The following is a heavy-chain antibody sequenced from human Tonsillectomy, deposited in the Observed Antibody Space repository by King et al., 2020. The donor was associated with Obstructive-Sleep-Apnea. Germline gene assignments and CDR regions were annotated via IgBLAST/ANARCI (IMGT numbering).Heavy chain of an antibody. CDR1: GGSISSYY. CDR3: AGIYTYGSAYHGLDV. J-gene: IGHJ6*02. Sequence: VQLQESGPGLVKPSETLSLTCTGSGGSISSYYWSWIRQPPGKGLEWIGYIYYSGTTNYNPSLKSRVTISVDMSTNQFSLKLSSVTAADTAVYYCAGIYTYGSAYHGLDVWGQGTTVTVSS. V-gene: IGHV4-59*01. CDR2: IYYSGTT. D-gene: IGHD5-18*01.